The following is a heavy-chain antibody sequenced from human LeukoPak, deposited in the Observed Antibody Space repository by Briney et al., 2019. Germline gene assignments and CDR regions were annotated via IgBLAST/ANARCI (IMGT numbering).Heavy chain of an antibody. Sequence: PGGSLRLSCAASGFTFSSYSMNWVRQAPGKGLEWVSSISSSSSYIYYADSVKGRFTISRDNAKNSLYLQMNSLRAEDTAVYYCARRRITMVRGIDYWGQGTLVIVSP. CDR2: ISSSSSYI. V-gene: IGHV3-21*01. CDR3: ARRRITMVRGIDY. D-gene: IGHD3-10*01. CDR1: GFTFSSYS. J-gene: IGHJ4*02.